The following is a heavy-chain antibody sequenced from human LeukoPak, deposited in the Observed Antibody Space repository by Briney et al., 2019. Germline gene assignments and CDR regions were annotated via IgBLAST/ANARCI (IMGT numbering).Heavy chain of an antibody. Sequence: PGGSLRLSCAASGFTFSSYGMHWVRQAPGKGLEWVAFIRYDGSNKYYADSVKGRFTISRDNSKNTLYLQMNSLRAEDTAVYYCARERVLRFLEWLQLMGIFDYWGQGTLVTVSS. CDR2: IRYDGSNK. CDR3: ARERVLRFLEWLQLMGIFDY. D-gene: IGHD3-3*01. CDR1: GFTFSSYG. V-gene: IGHV3-30*02. J-gene: IGHJ4*02.